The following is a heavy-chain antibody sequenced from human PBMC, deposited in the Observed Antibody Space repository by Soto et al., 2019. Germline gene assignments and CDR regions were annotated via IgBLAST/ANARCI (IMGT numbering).Heavy chain of an antibody. CDR3: ARERGGYSSDF. Sequence: EVQLVESGGGLVQPGGSLRLSCAASGFTFSTYWMHLLRQVPGKGLVWVSRINGDGSYTNYADSVKGRFTISRDNAKNTLYLQMNSLRAEDTAVYYCARERGGYSSDFWGQGTLVTVSS. CDR1: GFTFSTYW. CDR2: INGDGSYT. V-gene: IGHV3-74*01. D-gene: IGHD2-15*01. J-gene: IGHJ4*02.